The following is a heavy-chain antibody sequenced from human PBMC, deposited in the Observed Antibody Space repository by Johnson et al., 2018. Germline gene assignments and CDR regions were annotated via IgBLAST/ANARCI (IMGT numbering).Heavy chain of an antibody. Sequence: QVQLVQSGGGVVQXGRSXRLXCAASGFTFSSHGIHWVRQAPGKGLEWVAVVSYDGNNKHYGDAVKGRFNISRDNAKNTVYLQMNSLVTEDTATYYCGKDPHRLVLMTYARMDAWGLGTAVIVSS. CDR3: GKDPHRLVLMTYARMDA. CDR2: VSYDGNNK. D-gene: IGHD2-8*01. CDR1: GFTFSSHG. V-gene: IGHV3-30*18. J-gene: IGHJ6*02.